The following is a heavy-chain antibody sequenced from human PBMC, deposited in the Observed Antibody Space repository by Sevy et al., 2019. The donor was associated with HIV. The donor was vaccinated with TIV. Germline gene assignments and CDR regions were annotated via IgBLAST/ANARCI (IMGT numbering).Heavy chain of an antibody. CDR3: LSALTFGGVIVKDY. Sequence: GGSLRLSCAASGFTFSNAWMSWVRQAPGKGLEWVGRIKSKTDGGATDYAAPVKGRFTISRDESKTTLYLQMNSLKTEDTAVYYCLSALTFGGVIVKDYWGQGTLVTVSS. D-gene: IGHD3-16*02. CDR1: GFTFSNAW. CDR2: IKSKTDGGAT. V-gene: IGHV3-15*01. J-gene: IGHJ4*02.